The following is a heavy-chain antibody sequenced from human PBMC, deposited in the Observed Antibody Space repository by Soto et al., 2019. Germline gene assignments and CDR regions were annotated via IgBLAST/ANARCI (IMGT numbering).Heavy chain of an antibody. CDR1: GDSIRSSYPY. CDR2: IYKSGST. Sequence: QVHLQESGPRLVKPSQTLSLTCSVSGDSIRSSYPYWGWVRQPQGKGLEWIGYIYKSGSTYYSPSLESRLMMSVDTSKNQFSLKLTSVTAADTTIYYCARDTGDVSGVGFDSWGQGALVTVSS. V-gene: IGHV4-31*03. CDR3: ARDTGDVSGVGFDS. J-gene: IGHJ4*02. D-gene: IGHD3-3*01.